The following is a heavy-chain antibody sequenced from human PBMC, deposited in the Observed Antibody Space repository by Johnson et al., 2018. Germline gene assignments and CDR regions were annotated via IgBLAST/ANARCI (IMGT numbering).Heavy chain of an antibody. CDR3: ARTAKYSYGLV. J-gene: IGHJ6*04. CDR2: ITSDGSTT. D-gene: IGHD5-18*01. CDR1: GFTFSSFW. V-gene: IGHV3-74*01. Sequence: VQLQESGGGLVQPGGSLRLSCAASGFTFSSFWMHWVRQAPGKGLVWVSRITSDGSTTTYADSVKGRFTVSGDNAKNTLYLQLNSLRAEDPAVYYCARTAKYSYGLVWGKGTTVTVSS.